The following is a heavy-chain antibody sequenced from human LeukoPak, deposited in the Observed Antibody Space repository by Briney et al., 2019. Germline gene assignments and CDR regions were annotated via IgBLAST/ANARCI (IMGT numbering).Heavy chain of an antibody. Sequence: PGGSLRLSCAASGFTFSSYEMNWVRQAPGKGLEWVSYVSSSSSTIYYADSVKGRFTISRDNAENSLYLQMNSLRAEDTAVNYCARGSAAAFSFDYWGQGTLVTVSS. J-gene: IGHJ4*02. V-gene: IGHV3-48*03. CDR2: VSSSSSTI. CDR3: ARGSAAAFSFDY. CDR1: GFTFSSYE. D-gene: IGHD6-13*01.